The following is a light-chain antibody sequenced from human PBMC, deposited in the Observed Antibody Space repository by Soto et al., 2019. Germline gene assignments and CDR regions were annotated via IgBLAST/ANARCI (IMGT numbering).Light chain of an antibody. CDR2: AAS. V-gene: IGKV1-39*01. CDR1: QSISSY. CDR3: QQSYSTPPEWT. Sequence: DIQRTQSPSSLSASVGDRVIITCRASQSISSYLNWYQQNPGKAPKLLIYAASSFQSGVPSRFSGSGSGTDFTLTISSLQPEDFATYYCQQSYSTPPEWTFGQGTKVDIK. J-gene: IGKJ1*01.